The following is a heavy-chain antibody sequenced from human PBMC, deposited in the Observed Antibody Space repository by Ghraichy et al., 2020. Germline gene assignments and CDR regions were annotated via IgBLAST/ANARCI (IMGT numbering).Heavy chain of an antibody. V-gene: IGHV3-74*01. J-gene: IGHJ4*02. Sequence: GGSLRLSCAASGFTLSDYWMDWFRQAPGKGLVWVLRISSDGFHTDYADSVKGRFTISRDNAKSTLYLQMNSLRDEDTAVYYCARDTPTAGQVFDYWGQGILVTVSS. CDR1: GFTLSDYW. CDR3: ARDTPTAGQVFDY. CDR2: ISSDGFHT. D-gene: IGHD6-13*01.